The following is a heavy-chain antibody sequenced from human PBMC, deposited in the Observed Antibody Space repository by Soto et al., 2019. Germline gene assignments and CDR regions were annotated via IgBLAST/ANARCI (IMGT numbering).Heavy chain of an antibody. V-gene: IGHV3-48*01. Sequence: GGSLRLSCAASGFTFSSYSMNWVRQAPGKGLEWVSYISRSSSTIYYADSVKGRFTISRDNAKNSLYLQMNSLRAEDTAVYYCARVRYCTSSSCVYYMDVWGKGTTVTVSS. CDR1: GFTFSSYS. CDR3: ARVRYCTSSSCVYYMDV. J-gene: IGHJ6*03. CDR2: ISRSSSTI. D-gene: IGHD2-2*01.